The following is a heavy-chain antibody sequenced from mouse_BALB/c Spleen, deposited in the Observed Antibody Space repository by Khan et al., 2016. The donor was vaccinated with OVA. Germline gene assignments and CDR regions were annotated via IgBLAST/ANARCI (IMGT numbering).Heavy chain of an antibody. CDR2: ISSAATYT. Sequence: EVELVESGGGLVEPGGSLKLSCAASGFTFSSFVMSWVRQTPEKRLEWVATISSAATYTYYPDSVKGRFTISRDNAKNTLYLQMNRLRSDDTAIYYCTSCGYGWFAYWGQGTLVTVST. J-gene: IGHJ3*01. D-gene: IGHD1-1*02. CDR1: GFTFSSFV. CDR3: TSCGYGWFAY. V-gene: IGHV5-9-1*01.